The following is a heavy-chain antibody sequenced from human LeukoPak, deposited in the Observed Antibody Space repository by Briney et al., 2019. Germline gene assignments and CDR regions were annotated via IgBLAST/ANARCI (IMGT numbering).Heavy chain of an antibody. CDR1: GGTFSSYA. CDR3: AISPATYCSSTSCYASTPGY. D-gene: IGHD2-2*01. V-gene: IGHV1-69*13. Sequence: SVKVSCKASGGTFSSYAISWVRQAPGQGLEGMGGIIPIFGTANYAQKFQGRVTITADESTSTAYMELSSLRSEDTAVYYCAISPATYCSSTSCYASTPGYWGQGTLVTVSS. CDR2: IIPIFGTA. J-gene: IGHJ4*02.